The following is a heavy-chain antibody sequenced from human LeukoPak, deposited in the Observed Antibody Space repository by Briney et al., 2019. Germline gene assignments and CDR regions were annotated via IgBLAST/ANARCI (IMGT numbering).Heavy chain of an antibody. CDR3: ARFPLTYATA. J-gene: IGHJ5*02. D-gene: IGHD2-2*01. CDR2: INADGGAT. V-gene: IGHV3-74*03. Sequence: GGSLRLSCAASGFTFSDYWMHWVRQTPGKGLEWVSRINADGGATYADSVLGRFTLSRDNAQNRVYLRMNSLRDEDTAVYFCARFPLTYATAWGQGTLVTVSS. CDR1: GFTFSDYW.